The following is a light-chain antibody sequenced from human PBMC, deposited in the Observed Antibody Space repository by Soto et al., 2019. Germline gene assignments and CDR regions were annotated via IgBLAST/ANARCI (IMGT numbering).Light chain of an antibody. CDR2: GAS. V-gene: IGKV3-20*01. J-gene: IGKJ2*01. CDR1: QSVSSSQ. Sequence: EIVLTQSQVTLSLSPGESATLSSRASQSVSSSQVAWYKQKPGQAPRLLIYGASSRATGIPDRFSGVGSETDFTLTINRLEPEDLAVYYCQQYATSPHTFGQGTKLEIK. CDR3: QQYATSPHT.